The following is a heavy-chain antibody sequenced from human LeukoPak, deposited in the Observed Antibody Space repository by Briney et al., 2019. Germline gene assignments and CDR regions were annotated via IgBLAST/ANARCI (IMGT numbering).Heavy chain of an antibody. J-gene: IGHJ3*02. CDR2: IYYSGGT. D-gene: IGHD3-9*01. CDR1: GGSISSYY. CDR3: ARDHLYDILTGSLGDAFDI. V-gene: IGHV4-59*12. Sequence: SETLSLTCTVSGGSISSYYWSWIRQPPGKGLEWIGYIYYSGGTNYNPSLKSRVTISVDTSKNQFSLKLSSVTAADTAVYYCARDHLYDILTGSLGDAFDIWGQGTMVTVSS.